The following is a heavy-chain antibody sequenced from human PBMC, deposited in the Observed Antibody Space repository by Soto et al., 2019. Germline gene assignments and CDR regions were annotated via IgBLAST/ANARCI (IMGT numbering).Heavy chain of an antibody. CDR3: ARLPKGRSIAAAGTSVDY. J-gene: IGHJ4*02. Sequence: SETLSLTCTVSGGSISSSSYYWGWIRQPPGKGLEWIGSIYYSGSTYYNPSLKSRVTISVDTSKNQFSLKLSSVTAADTAVYYCARLPKGRSIAAAGTSVDYWGQGTLVTVSS. V-gene: IGHV4-39*01. CDR2: IYYSGST. CDR1: GGSISSSSYY. D-gene: IGHD6-13*01.